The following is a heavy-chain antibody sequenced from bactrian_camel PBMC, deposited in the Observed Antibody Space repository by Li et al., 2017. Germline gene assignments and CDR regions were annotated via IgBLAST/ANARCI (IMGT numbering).Heavy chain of an antibody. V-gene: IGHV3S40*01. CDR1: GITFSRHD. J-gene: IGHJ4*01. D-gene: IGHD6*01. Sequence: DVQLVESGGGLVQPGESLRLSCVASGITFSRHDMSWVRQAPGKEVEWVAGITSLPSLFRAASYADSVKGRFAISQDSATNTVYLQMNSLKPEDTGMYYCAAETIHGGTWSLDATGYKYWGQGTQVTVS. CDR3: AAETIHGGTWSLDATGYKY. CDR2: ITSLPSLFRAA.